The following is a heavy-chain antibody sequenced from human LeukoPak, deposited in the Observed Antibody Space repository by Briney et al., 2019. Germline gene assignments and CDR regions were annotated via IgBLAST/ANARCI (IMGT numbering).Heavy chain of an antibody. Sequence: GASVKVSCKASGYTFTSNGISWVRQAPGQGLEWMGWISAYNGNTNYAQKLQGRVTMTTDTSTSTAYMELRSLRSDDTAVYYCARDPYYYDSSGPTYPGRFDPWGQGTLVTVSS. CDR1: GYTFTSNG. V-gene: IGHV1-18*01. CDR2: ISAYNGNT. J-gene: IGHJ5*02. D-gene: IGHD3-22*01. CDR3: ARDPYYYDSSGPTYPGRFDP.